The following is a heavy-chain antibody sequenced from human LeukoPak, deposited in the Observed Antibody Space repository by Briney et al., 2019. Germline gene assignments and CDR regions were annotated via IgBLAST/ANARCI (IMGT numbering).Heavy chain of an antibody. J-gene: IGHJ3*02. Sequence: SVKVSCKASGGTFSSYAISWVRQAPGQGLEWMGGIIPIFGTANYAQKLQGRVTITTDESTSTAYMELSSLRSEDTAVYYCATRSGSLNDAFDIWGQGTMVTVSS. CDR3: ATRSGSLNDAFDI. CDR1: GGTFSSYA. CDR2: IIPIFGTA. V-gene: IGHV1-69*05. D-gene: IGHD3-10*01.